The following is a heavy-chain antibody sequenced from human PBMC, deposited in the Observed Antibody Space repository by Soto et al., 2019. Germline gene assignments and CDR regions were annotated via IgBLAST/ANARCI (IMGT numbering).Heavy chain of an antibody. CDR2: MNSDGSET. CDR1: GFTFGNYW. CDR3: ATAEVDY. Sequence: GGSLRLSCAASGFTFGNYWMHWVRQGPGKGLEWVSRMNSDGSETNYADSVKGRFTVSRDNARNTLYLQMNSLRVEDTAVYYCATAEVDYWGPGTLVTVSS. V-gene: IGHV3-74*01. J-gene: IGHJ4*02.